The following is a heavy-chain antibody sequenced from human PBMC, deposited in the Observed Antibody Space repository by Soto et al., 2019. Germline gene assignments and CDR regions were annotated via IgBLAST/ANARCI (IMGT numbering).Heavy chain of an antibody. J-gene: IGHJ4*02. Sequence: RASVQVSCKDSGYTFPSYAISWVRQAPGQELEWMGWISAYNGNTNYAPKLQGRVTMTTDTSTSTAYMELRSLTSDDTALYYCAIYRACFSENTLRYWGQGTLVTVSS. CDR3: AIYRACFSENTLRY. CDR2: ISAYNGNT. D-gene: IGHD5-12*01. CDR1: GYTFPSYA. V-gene: IGHV1-18*01.